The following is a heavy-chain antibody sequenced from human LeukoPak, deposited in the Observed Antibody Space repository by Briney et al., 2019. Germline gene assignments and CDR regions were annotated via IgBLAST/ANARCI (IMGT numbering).Heavy chain of an antibody. CDR3: ARGFWVVRGVIFDY. J-gene: IGHJ4*02. V-gene: IGHV3-48*01. CDR1: GFTFSTYS. CDR2: IDSGSNNI. Sequence: GGSLRLSCAASGFTFSTYSMNWVRQAPGKGLEWVSGIDSGSNNIHYADSVKGRFTISRDDAKNSLYLQMDSLRAEDTAVYYCARGFWVVRGVIFDYWGQGTLVTVSS. D-gene: IGHD3-10*01.